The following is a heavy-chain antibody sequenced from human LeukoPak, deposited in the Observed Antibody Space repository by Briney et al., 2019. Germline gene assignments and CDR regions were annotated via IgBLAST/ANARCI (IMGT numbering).Heavy chain of an antibody. J-gene: IGHJ4*01. CDR3: AGGKSGSYGLEDY. CDR2: INGDGNSI. V-gene: IGHV3-74*01. CDR1: GFTFSSYW. Sequence: GGCLRLSCAASGFTFSSYWMHWVRQAPGKGLVWVSRINGDGNSINYADSVRGRFTISRDNAKNTLYLQMNSLRAEDTAVYYCAGGKSGSYGLEDYLGHGTLVTVSS. D-gene: IGHD1-26*01.